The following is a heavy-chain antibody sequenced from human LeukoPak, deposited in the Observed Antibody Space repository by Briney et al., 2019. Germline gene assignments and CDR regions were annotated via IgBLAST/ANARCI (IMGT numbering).Heavy chain of an antibody. CDR2: INPNSGGT. CDR3: ARGAYYYDSSAHHDY. Sequence: ASVKVSCKASGYTFTGYYMHWVRQAPGQGLEWIGWINPNSGGTNYAQKFQGRVTMTMDTSISTAYMELSRLRSDDTAVYYCARGAYYYDSSAHHDYWGQGTLVTVSS. J-gene: IGHJ4*02. V-gene: IGHV1-2*02. CDR1: GYTFTGYY. D-gene: IGHD3-22*01.